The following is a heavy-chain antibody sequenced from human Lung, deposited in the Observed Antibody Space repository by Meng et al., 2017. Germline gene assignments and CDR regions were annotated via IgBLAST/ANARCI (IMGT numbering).Heavy chain of an antibody. CDR3: ARGSITMVRGVSVFDP. V-gene: IGHV4-4*02. CDR2: IYHSGST. Sequence: QMQHQEWRPRLRAPSGTRPLPCAFPGGSISRRNWLSWVRQPPGKGLECIGEIYHSGSTNYNPPLKSRVTISVDKSKNQFSLKLSSVTAADTAVYYCARGSITMVRGVSVFDPWGQGTLVTVSS. CDR1: GGSISRRNW. D-gene: IGHD3-10*01. J-gene: IGHJ5*02.